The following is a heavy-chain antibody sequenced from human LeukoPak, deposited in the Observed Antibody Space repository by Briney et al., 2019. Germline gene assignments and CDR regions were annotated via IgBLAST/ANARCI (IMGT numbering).Heavy chain of an antibody. CDR2: LNWNGGST. CDR3: AKSASSWPLYYFDS. D-gene: IGHD6-13*01. Sequence: PGRSLRLSCAASGFTFSSYGMGWVRQAPGKGLEWVSGLNWNGGSTGSADSVKGRFIISRDNAKNCLYLQMNSLRAEDTALYYCAKSASSWPLYYFDSWGQGTLVTVSS. V-gene: IGHV3-20*04. J-gene: IGHJ4*02. CDR1: GFTFSSYG.